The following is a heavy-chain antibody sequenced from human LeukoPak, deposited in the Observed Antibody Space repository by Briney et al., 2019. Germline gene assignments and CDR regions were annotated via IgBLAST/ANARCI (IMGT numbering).Heavy chain of an antibody. D-gene: IGHD3-10*01. V-gene: IGHV4-34*01. CDR3: ARSSITMVRGVKGWFDP. J-gene: IGHJ5*02. Sequence: SETLSLTCAVYGGSFSGYYWSWIRQPPGKGLEWIGEINHSGSTNYNPSLKSRVTISVDTSKNQFSLKLSSVTAADTAVYYCARSSITMVRGVKGWFDPWGQGTLVTVSS. CDR1: GGSFSGYY. CDR2: INHSGST.